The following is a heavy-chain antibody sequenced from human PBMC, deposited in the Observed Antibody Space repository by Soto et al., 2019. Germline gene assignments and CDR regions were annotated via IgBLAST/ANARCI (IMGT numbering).Heavy chain of an antibody. CDR1: GFSFSADGVG. J-gene: IGHJ3*01. V-gene: IGHV2-5*02. CDR2: IYWDDDP. D-gene: IGHD3-16*01. CDR3: AHAFGGTSWPNDAFDV. Sequence: QITLKESGPRLVKPTQTLTLTCIFSGFSFSADGVGVGWIRQPPGKALEWLALIYWDDDPRYRPSLKSRLTITKDSSKNQVVLTMTNMDPLDTATYYCAHAFGGTSWPNDAFDVWGQGTVVTVSS.